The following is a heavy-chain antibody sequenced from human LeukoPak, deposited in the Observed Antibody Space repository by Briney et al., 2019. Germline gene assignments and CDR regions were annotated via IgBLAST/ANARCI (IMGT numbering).Heavy chain of an antibody. CDR3: ARVRSGWYSGYYFDY. Sequence: SETLSLTCAVSGGSICSSNWWSWVPQPPGKGLEWIGEIYHSGSTNYNPSLKSPVTISVDKSKNQFSLKLSSVTAADTAVYYCARVRSGWYSGYYFDYWGQGTLVTVSS. J-gene: IGHJ4*02. V-gene: IGHV4-4*02. D-gene: IGHD6-19*01. CDR1: GGSICSSNW. CDR2: IYHSGST.